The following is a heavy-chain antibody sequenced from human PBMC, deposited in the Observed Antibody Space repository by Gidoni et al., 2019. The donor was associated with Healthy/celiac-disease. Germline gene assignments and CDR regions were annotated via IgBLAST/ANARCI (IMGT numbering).Heavy chain of an antibody. V-gene: IGHV1-46*03. Sequence: QVQLVQSGAEVKKPGASVKVSCKASGYTFTSYYMHWVRQAPGQGLEWMGRIKHSGGSTSYAQKFQGRVTMTRDTSTSTVYMELSSLRSEDTAVYYCARDRDYYGSGSYRDLTGMDVWGQGTTVTVSS. D-gene: IGHD3-10*01. CDR1: GYTFTSYY. CDR2: IKHSGGST. CDR3: ARDRDYYGSGSYRDLTGMDV. J-gene: IGHJ6*02.